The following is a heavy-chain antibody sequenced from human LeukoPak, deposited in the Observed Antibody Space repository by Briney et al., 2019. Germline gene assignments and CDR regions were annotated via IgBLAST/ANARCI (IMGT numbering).Heavy chain of an antibody. CDR2: ISSGGTTI. Sequence: GGSLRLSCAASGFSFSSYEMDWVRQAPGKGLQWVSYISSGGTTIYYADSVEGRFTISRDNANNSLFLQMNGLRAEDTALYYCARGRSITLLRGVAMSDGFDIWGQGAMVAVSS. D-gene: IGHD3-10*01. CDR1: GFSFSSYE. CDR3: ARGRSITLLRGVAMSDGFDI. V-gene: IGHV3-48*03. J-gene: IGHJ3*02.